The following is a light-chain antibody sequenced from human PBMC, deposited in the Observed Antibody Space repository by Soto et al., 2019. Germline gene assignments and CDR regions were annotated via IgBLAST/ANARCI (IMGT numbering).Light chain of an antibody. CDR3: QQYNSWPLT. CDR2: DIS. V-gene: IGKV3D-15*01. Sequence: ETAMTQSPATLSVSPGERATLSCRASQSVSSNLAWYQQKPGQPPRLLIYDISTRATGIPTRFSGSGSGTEFTLTISSLQSEDFAVYYCQQYNSWPLTFGGGTKVDNK. CDR1: QSVSSN. J-gene: IGKJ4*01.